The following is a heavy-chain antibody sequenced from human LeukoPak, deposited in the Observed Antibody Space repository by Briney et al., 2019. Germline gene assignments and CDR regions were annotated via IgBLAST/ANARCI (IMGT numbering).Heavy chain of an antibody. CDR2: INHNGDVN. CDR1: GFTFSSYW. CDR3: ARGGGLDV. Sequence: GGSLRLSCAASGFTFSSYWMNWARQAPGKGLEWVASINHNGDVNYYVDSVKGRFTISRDNAKNSLYPQMSNLRAEDTAVYFCARGGGLDVWGQGATVTVSS. D-gene: IGHD3-16*01. V-gene: IGHV3-7*03. J-gene: IGHJ6*02.